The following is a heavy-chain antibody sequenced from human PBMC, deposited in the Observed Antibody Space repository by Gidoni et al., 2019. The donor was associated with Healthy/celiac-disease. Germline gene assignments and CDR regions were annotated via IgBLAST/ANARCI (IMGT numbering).Heavy chain of an antibody. J-gene: IGHJ6*02. D-gene: IGHD2-2*01. CDR3: AKGSQYQLLTAGMDV. CDR2: ISGSGGST. V-gene: IGHV3-23*04. Sequence: EVQLVESGGGLVQPGGSLRLSCAATGFNFSSYAMSWVRQAPGKGLGWVSAISGSGGSTYYADSVKGRFTISRDNSKNTLYLQMNSLRAEDTAVYYCAKGSQYQLLTAGMDVWGQGTTVTVSS. CDR1: GFNFSSYA.